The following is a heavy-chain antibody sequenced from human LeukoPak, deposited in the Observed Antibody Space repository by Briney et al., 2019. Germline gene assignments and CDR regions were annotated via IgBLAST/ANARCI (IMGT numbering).Heavy chain of an antibody. CDR1: GFTFSSHA. CDR3: AKDLAVAATRYYYMDV. CDR2: ISGSGDNR. Sequence: GGSLRLSCAASGFTFSSHAMSWVRQAPGKGLEGVSSISGSGDNRNYADSVKGRFTISRDNSKNTLYLQMNSLRAEDTAVYYCAKDLAVAATRYYYMDVWGKGTTVTISS. D-gene: IGHD2-15*01. V-gene: IGHV3-23*01. J-gene: IGHJ6*03.